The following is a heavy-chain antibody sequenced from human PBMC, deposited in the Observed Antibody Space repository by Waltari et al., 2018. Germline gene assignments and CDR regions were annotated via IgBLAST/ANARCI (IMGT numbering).Heavy chain of an antibody. CDR3: ATFKGDY. D-gene: IGHD3-16*01. J-gene: IGHJ4*02. CDR1: GFTFSTYS. Sequence: EVQLLESGGGLVQPGGSLRLSCAASGFTFSTYSMSWVRQVPGKGREWFASISGSGTGTYYADSVKVRFTISRDNAKNTLSLQMNSLRAEDTALYYCATFKGDYWGQGTLVTVSS. V-gene: IGHV3-23*01. CDR2: ISGSGTGT.